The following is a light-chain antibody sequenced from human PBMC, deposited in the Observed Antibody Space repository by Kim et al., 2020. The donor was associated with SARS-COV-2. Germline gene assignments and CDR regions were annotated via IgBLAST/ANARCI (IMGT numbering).Light chain of an antibody. CDR2: GAS. CDR1: QGVSSH. Sequence: VSAGERATPSCKARQGVSSHLAWYQQKPCQAPRLLIYGASTRATGIPARFSGSGSGTEFTLTISSLQSEDFAVYYCQQYNNWPLYSFGQGTKLEI. CDR3: QQYNNWPLYS. V-gene: IGKV3-15*01. J-gene: IGKJ2*03.